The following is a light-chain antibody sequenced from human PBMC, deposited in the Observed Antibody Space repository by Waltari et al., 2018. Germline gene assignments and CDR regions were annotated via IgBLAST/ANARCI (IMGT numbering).Light chain of an antibody. CDR1: QTINNY. Sequence: CRASQTINNYLDWYQHKPGPAPRFFLYSTSSKAHGTPSRFRGTGSGTHFTLTITSLQPEDFATYYCQQRNASPLTFGRGTKVEI. CDR2: STS. V-gene: IGKV3-11*01. CDR3: QQRNASPLT. J-gene: IGKJ4*01.